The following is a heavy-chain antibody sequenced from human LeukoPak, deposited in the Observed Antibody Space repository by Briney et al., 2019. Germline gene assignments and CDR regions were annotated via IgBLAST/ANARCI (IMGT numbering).Heavy chain of an antibody. V-gene: IGHV4-39*01. CDR3: ARPTDYGSGSYYNVCPFDY. Sequence: PSETLSLTCTVSGGSISSTSYYWGWIRQPPGKGLEWIGSIYYSGSTYYNPSLKSRVTISLDTSKNQFSLKLSSVTAADTAVYYCARPTDYGSGSYYNVCPFDYWGQGTLVTVSS. CDR2: IYYSGST. J-gene: IGHJ4*02. CDR1: GGSISSTSYY. D-gene: IGHD3-10*01.